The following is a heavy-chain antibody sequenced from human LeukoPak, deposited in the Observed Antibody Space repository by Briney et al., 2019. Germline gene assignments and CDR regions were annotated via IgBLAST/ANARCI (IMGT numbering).Heavy chain of an antibody. CDR1: GFTFSDYY. CDR3: APEEPETYYYDSSGYLAY. Sequence: GGSLRLSCAASGFTFSDYYMSWIRQAPGKGLEWVSYISSSGSTIYYADSVKGRFTISRDNAKNSLYLQMYSLRAEDTAVYYCAPEEPETYYYDSSGYLAYWGQGTLVTVSS. V-gene: IGHV3-11*01. D-gene: IGHD3-22*01. CDR2: ISSSGSTI. J-gene: IGHJ4*02.